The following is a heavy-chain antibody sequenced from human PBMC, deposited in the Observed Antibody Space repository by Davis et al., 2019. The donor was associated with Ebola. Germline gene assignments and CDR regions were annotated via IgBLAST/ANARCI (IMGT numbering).Heavy chain of an antibody. CDR2: IYHSGST. Sequence: GSLRLSCVVSGGSISSGHWWSWVRQSPGKGLEWIGEIYHSGSTNYNPSLKSRVAISVDKSKNQFSLKLSSVTAADAAVYYCARDYYDSSGFLWYFDLWGRGTLVAVSS. J-gene: IGHJ2*01. CDR3: ARDYYDSSGFLWYFDL. D-gene: IGHD3-22*01. CDR1: GGSISSGHW. V-gene: IGHV4-4*02.